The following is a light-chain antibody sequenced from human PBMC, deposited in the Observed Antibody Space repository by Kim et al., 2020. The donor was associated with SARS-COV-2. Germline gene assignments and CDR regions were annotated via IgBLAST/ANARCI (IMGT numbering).Light chain of an antibody. Sequence: QSFTTPCPAARSRVGAYSCVSTYQQRPAEAPQLIIYDVPERPSGVSNRFSASEAGNPASLTISGLQPEDKAEYNCSSNTARSAYDSGAGTKVTVL. J-gene: IGLJ1*01. V-gene: IGLV2-14*03. CDR2: DVP. CDR1: RSRVGAYSC. CDR3: SSNTARSAYD.